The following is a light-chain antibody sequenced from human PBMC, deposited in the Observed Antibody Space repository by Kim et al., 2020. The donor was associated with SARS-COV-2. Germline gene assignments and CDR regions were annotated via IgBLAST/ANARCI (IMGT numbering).Light chain of an antibody. CDR1: KLGDKY. V-gene: IGLV3-1*01. J-gene: IGLJ3*02. CDR2: HDN. Sequence: PGQTAGTTCAGDKLGDKYVCWYQHKPGQAPVLVIYHDNKRPSGIPERFSGSNSDNTATLTISGTQALDEADYYCQAWDSSTSSWVFGGGTQLTVL. CDR3: QAWDSSTSSWV.